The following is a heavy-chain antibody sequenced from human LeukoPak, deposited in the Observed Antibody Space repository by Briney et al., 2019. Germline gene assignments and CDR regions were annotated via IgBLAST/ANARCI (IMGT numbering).Heavy chain of an antibody. CDR1: GGSISSYY. CDR3: ARDSGSYFDY. Sequence: SETLSLTCTVSGGSISSYYWSWIRQPPGKGLEWIGYIYYGGSTNYNPSLKSRVTISVDTSKNQFSLKLSSVTAADTAVYYCARDSGSYFDYWGQGTLVTVYS. J-gene: IGHJ4*02. CDR2: IYYGGST. D-gene: IGHD1-26*01. V-gene: IGHV4-59*01.